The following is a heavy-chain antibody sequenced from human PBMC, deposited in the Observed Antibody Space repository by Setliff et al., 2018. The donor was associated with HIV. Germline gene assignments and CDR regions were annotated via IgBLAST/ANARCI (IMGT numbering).Heavy chain of an antibody. J-gene: IGHJ4*02. CDR1: GFTLTELS. CDR2: FDPEDGKT. Sequence: ASVKVSCKVSGFTLTELSMHWVRQAPGKGLEWMGSFDPEDGKTIYAQKFQGRVTMIEDTSTDTAYMELSSLRSEDTAVYYCTTGLPLFCSGGSCLFDFWGQGTLVTVSS. CDR3: TTGLPLFCSGGSCLFDF. V-gene: IGHV1-24*01. D-gene: IGHD2-15*01.